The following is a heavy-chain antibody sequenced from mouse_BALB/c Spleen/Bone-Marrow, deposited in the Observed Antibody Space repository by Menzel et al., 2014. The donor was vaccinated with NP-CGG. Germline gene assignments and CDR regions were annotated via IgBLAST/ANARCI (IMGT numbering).Heavy chain of an antibody. CDR3: ANWGYYAMDY. CDR1: GYTFTDYE. Sequence: VQLQQSGAELVRPGASVTLSCKASGYTFTDYEMHRVKQTPVHGLEWIGTLDPETGGTSYNQKFKGMAPLTADKSSTTAYMEPRSLTSGDSAGYYCANWGYYAMDYWGQGISVTVAS. V-gene: IGHV1-15*01. D-gene: IGHD4-1*01. J-gene: IGHJ4*01. CDR2: LDPETGGT.